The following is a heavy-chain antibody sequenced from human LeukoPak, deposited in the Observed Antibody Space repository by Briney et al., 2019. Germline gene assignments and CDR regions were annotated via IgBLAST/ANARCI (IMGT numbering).Heavy chain of an antibody. Sequence: GGSLRLSCAASGFTFSSSAMSWVRQAPGKGLEWVSTISGTGDRTYYADSVKGRFTISRDNSKNTLFLHMNSLRAEDTAVCPCAKGYYGSGSYGWFDYWGQGTLVTVSS. V-gene: IGHV3-23*01. J-gene: IGHJ4*02. D-gene: IGHD3-10*01. CDR2: ISGTGDRT. CDR3: AKGYYGSGSYGWFDY. CDR1: GFTFSSSA.